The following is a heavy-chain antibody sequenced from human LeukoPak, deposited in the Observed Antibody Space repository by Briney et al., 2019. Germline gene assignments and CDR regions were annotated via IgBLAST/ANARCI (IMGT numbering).Heavy chain of an antibody. Sequence: PSETLSLTCTVSGGSISSGDYYWSWIRQPPGKGLEWIGYIYYSGSTYYNPSLKSRVTISVDTSKNQFSLKLSSVSAADTAVYYCARAQLGGTFDYWGQGTLVTVSS. J-gene: IGHJ4*02. D-gene: IGHD7-27*01. CDR1: GGSISSGDYY. CDR3: ARAQLGGTFDY. CDR2: IYYSGST. V-gene: IGHV4-30-4*01.